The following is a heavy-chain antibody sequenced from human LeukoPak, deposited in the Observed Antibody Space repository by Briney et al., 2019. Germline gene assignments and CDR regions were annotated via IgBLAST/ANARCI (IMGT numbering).Heavy chain of an antibody. D-gene: IGHD2-2*01. CDR1: GFNFSSYG. Sequence: PGGSLRLSCVGSGFNFSSYGMHWVRQATGKGLEWVSAIGTAGDTHYLDSVKGRFTISRENAKNSLYLQMNSLRAGDTAVYYCARGTYCSSTTCYSSGFDPWGQGTLVTVSS. CDR2: IGTAGDT. CDR3: ARGTYCSSTTCYSSGFDP. J-gene: IGHJ5*02. V-gene: IGHV3-13*01.